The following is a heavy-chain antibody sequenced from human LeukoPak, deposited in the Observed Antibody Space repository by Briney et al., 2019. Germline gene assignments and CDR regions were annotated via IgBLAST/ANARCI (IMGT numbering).Heavy chain of an antibody. CDR3: AKVTTRGGNSN. Sequence: GGSLRLSCAASGFTFSSYAMSWVRQAPGKGLEWVSGISNSGGSTYYADSVKGRFTISRDNSKNTLYLQMNSLRAEDTAVYYCAKVTTRGGNSNWGQGTLVTVSS. CDR1: GFTFSSYA. CDR2: ISNSGGST. J-gene: IGHJ4*02. D-gene: IGHD4-23*01. V-gene: IGHV3-23*01.